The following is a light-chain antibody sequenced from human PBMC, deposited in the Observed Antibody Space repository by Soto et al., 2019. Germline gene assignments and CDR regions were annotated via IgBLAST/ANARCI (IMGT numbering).Light chain of an antibody. V-gene: IGKV3-15*01. CDR1: QTINNN. CDR3: QQYHYWWT. J-gene: IGKJ1*01. CDR2: GAS. Sequence: IPQAPATLYVSPGESPTLACRASQTINNNVAWYQLKDGKVPRLLIYGASNRATGVSARLSGSGAGTEFTLTIRSLQSEYFAVYYCQQYHYWWTFGQGTKVDIK.